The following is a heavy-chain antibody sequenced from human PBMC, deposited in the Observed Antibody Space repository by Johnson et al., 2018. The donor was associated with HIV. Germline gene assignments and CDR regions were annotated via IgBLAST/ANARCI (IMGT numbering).Heavy chain of an antibody. V-gene: IGHV3-9*01. CDR1: GFTFDDYA. J-gene: IGHJ3*02. D-gene: IGHD3-16*01. CDR3: ARDLKVGAPDAFDI. Sequence: VQLVESGGGLVQPGRSLRLSCAASGFTFDDYAMHWVRQAPGKGLEWVAGISWNSGSIGYADSVKGRFTISSDNAKNSLYLQMNSLRAEDTALYYCARDLKVGAPDAFDIWGQGTMVTVSS. CDR2: ISWNSGSI.